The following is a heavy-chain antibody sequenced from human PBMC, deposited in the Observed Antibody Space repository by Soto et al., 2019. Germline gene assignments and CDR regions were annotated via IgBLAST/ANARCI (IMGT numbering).Heavy chain of an antibody. J-gene: IGHJ6*02. CDR2: IIPIFGTA. CDR3: APGLRGVIISYYYYGMDV. Sequence: ASVKVSCKASGGTFSSYAISWVRQAPGQGLEWMGGIIPIFGTANYAQKFQGRVTITADESTSTAYMELSSLRSEDTAVSYCAPGLRGVIISYYYYGMDVLGQGTTVTVSS. D-gene: IGHD3-10*01. V-gene: IGHV1-69*13. CDR1: GGTFSSYA.